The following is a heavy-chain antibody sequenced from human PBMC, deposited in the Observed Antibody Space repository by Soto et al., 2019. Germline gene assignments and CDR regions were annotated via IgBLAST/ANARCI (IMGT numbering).Heavy chain of an antibody. CDR1: GSTVSSSY. D-gene: IGHD2-21*02. CDR2: IYTSGST. CDR3: AREVTDSFNYYGMDV. J-gene: IGHJ6*02. V-gene: IGHV4-4*07. Sequence: SSSPSLSCALSGSTVSSSYWSGIRNTAGKGLEWIGRIYTSGSTNSNPSLKSRVTMSVDTSKNQFSLKLSSVTAADTAVYYFAREVTDSFNYYGMDVWGQGTTVSV.